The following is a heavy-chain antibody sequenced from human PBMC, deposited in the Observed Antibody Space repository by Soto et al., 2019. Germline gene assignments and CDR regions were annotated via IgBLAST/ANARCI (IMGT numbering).Heavy chain of an antibody. CDR3: ARVYMVRGTIIRYFDY. Sequence: QVQLQESGPGLVKPSGTLSLTCAVSGGSISSSNWWSWVRQPAGKGLERIGKIYHSGSTNYNPSLKTRVTISVDKSKNQFSLQLSSVTAADTAVYYCARVYMVRGTIIRYFDYWGQGTLVTVSS. J-gene: IGHJ4*02. D-gene: IGHD3-10*01. CDR2: IYHSGST. V-gene: IGHV4-4*02. CDR1: GGSISSSNW.